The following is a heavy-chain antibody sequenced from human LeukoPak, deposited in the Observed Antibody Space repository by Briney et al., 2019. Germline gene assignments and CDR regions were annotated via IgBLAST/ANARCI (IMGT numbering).Heavy chain of an antibody. Sequence: PGGSLRLSCDASGFTFNAYWMAWVRQAPGKGLEWVANIMKDEGVKQYMDSVKGRFTISRDNAKNSLFLHMSSLRAEDTAVYYCVRDRDFYVFDYWGQGTLVTVSS. J-gene: IGHJ4*02. V-gene: IGHV3-7*01. CDR1: GFTFNAYW. D-gene: IGHD3-10*02. CDR3: VRDRDFYVFDY. CDR2: IMKDEGVK.